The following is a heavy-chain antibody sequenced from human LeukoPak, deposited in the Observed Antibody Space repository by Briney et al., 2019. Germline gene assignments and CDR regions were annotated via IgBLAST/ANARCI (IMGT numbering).Heavy chain of an antibody. CDR1: GFTSSSYW. CDR3: ARDSDYGGYVSWYFDL. V-gene: IGHV3-7*01. Sequence: GGSLRPSRAASGFTSSSYWMSWVRQAAGKGLGWVANIKQEGSEKYYVDSVKGRFTISRDNAKNSLYLQMNSLRAEDTAVYYCARDSDYGGYVSWYFDLWGRGTLVTVSS. D-gene: IGHD4-17*01. CDR2: IKQEGSEK. J-gene: IGHJ2*01.